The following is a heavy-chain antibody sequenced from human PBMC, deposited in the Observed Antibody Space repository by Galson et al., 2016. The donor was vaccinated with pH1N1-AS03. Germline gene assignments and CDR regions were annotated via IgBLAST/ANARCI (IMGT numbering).Heavy chain of an antibody. V-gene: IGHV3-74*01. CDR1: GFTFSMSY. J-gene: IGHJ6*02. D-gene: IGHD2-2*01. CDR2: ISNDGRNV. CDR3: ARRNPNPNFAIWYQHDYGMDV. Sequence: SLRLSCAASGFTFSMSYIHWVRQAPGKGLEWVSRISNDGRNVRYADFVKGRFAVSRDNAKNMVFLQMYSLRADDTAAYFCARRNPNPNFAIWYQHDYGMDVWGQGTTVTVSS.